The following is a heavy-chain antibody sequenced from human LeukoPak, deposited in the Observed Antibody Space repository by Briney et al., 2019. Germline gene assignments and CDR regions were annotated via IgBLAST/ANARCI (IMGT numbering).Heavy chain of an antibody. CDR3: AKELRVRGVIDY. D-gene: IGHD3-10*01. Sequence: GGSQRLSCAASGFTFSRHGMHWVRQAPGKGLEWVAVIWYDGSNKYYAASVKGRFTISRDSSKNTLYLQMNSLRAEDTAVYYCAKELRVRGVIDYWGQGTLVTVSS. J-gene: IGHJ4*02. CDR2: IWYDGSNK. CDR1: GFTFSRHG. V-gene: IGHV3-33*06.